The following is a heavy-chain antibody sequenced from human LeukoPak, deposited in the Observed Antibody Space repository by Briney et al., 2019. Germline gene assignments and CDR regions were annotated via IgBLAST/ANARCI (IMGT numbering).Heavy chain of an antibody. CDR1: GGTFSSYA. CDR3: ARGDSFDYGWFDP. CDR2: IIPILGIA. V-gene: IGHV1-69*04. Sequence: SVKVSCKASGGTFSSYAISWVRQAPGQGLEWMGRIIPILGIANYAQKFQGRVTITADRSTSTAYMELSSLRSEDTAVYYCARGDSFDYGWFDPWGQGTLVTVSS. J-gene: IGHJ5*02. D-gene: IGHD4/OR15-4a*01.